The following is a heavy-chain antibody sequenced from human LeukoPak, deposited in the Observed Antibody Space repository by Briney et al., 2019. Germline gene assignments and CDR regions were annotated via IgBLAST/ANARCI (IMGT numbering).Heavy chain of an antibody. J-gene: IGHJ4*02. V-gene: IGHV1-2*02. CDR1: GGTFSSYA. CDR3: ARDSRLRILGYCSGGSCSNFDY. CDR2: INPNSGGT. D-gene: IGHD2-15*01. Sequence: GASVKVSCKASGGTFSSYAISWVRQAPGQGLEWMGWINPNSGGTNYAQKFQGRVTMTRDTSISTAYMELSRLRSDDTAVYYCARDSRLRILGYCSGGSCSNFDYWGQGTLVTVSS.